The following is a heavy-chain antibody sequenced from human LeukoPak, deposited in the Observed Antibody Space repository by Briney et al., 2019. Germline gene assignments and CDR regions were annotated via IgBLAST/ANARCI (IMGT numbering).Heavy chain of an antibody. CDR2: FYTSGST. D-gene: IGHD6-13*01. CDR1: GGSVSSNY. V-gene: IGHV4-4*07. Sequence: PSETLSLSCTVSGGSVSSNYWSWIRQPAGKGLEWIGRFYTSGSTNYNPSLKSRVTMSVDTSKNQFSLNLSSVTAADTAVYYCARDGAAAGVDYWGQGTLVTVSS. CDR3: ARDGAAAGVDY. J-gene: IGHJ4*02.